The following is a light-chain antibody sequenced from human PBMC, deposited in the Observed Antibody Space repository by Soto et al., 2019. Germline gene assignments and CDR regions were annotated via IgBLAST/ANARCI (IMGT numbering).Light chain of an antibody. CDR3: QYQGS. CDR2: DVS. J-gene: IGKJ4*01. CDR1: QSVSRRY. V-gene: IGKV3-20*01. Sequence: IVLTQSPDTLSLSPGQRATLSCRARQSVSRRYLAWYQQKPGQAPMLLIYDVSERASDIPDRFSGSGSGTDFTLTINRLVPEDVAVYYCQYQGSFGGGTKVEIK.